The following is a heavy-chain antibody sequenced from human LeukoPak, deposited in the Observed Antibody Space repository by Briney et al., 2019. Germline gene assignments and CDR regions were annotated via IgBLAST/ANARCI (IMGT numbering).Heavy chain of an antibody. CDR1: GFIFVDYG. V-gene: IGHV3-33*08. CDR3: ARDRVKLERRGMYFDY. Sequence: PGGSLRLSCAASGFIFVDYGMHGVRQARGKGVEGVAVIWYDGSNKYYEAYLKGRSTTYRDNYKNTLYLQMNSLRAEDTAVYYCARDRVKLERRGMYFDYWGQGTLVTVSP. D-gene: IGHD1-1*01. J-gene: IGHJ4*02. CDR2: IWYDGSNK.